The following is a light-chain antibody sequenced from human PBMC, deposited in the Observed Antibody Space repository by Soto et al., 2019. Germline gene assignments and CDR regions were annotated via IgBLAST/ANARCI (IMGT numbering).Light chain of an antibody. Sequence: EIVLTQSPGTMSLSPGKRATLSCRASQSVNSSYLAWYQQKPGQAPRLLIYGASSRATGIPDRFSGSGSGTDFTLNISRLEPEDFALYFCQQYGRSSITFGQGTRLEL. J-gene: IGKJ5*01. CDR3: QQYGRSSIT. CDR1: QSVNSSY. CDR2: GAS. V-gene: IGKV3-20*01.